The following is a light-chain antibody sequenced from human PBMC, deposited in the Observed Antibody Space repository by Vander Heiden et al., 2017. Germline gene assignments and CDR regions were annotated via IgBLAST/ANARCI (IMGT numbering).Light chain of an antibody. J-gene: IGKJ4*01. CDR2: SAS. V-gene: IGKV1-27*01. Sequence: DIQLTQSPSSLSASVGDRVTITCRVSQGISSYLNWYRQKPGKGPKLLIYSASNLQSGVQSRFRGSGYGTDFTLTIISRQPEDVAAYYGQRTDKDHPPLTFGGGTKVEIK. CDR3: QRTDKDHPPLT. CDR1: QGISSY.